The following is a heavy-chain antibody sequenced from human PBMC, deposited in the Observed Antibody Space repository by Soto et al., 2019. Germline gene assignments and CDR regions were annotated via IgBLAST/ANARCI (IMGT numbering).Heavy chain of an antibody. V-gene: IGHV1-3*01. CDR2: INAGNGNT. CDR3: ARDPLGYSSSHFFDQ. Sequence: GASVKVSCKASGYTFTSYAMHWVRQAPGQRLEWMGWINAGNGNTKYSQKFQGRVTITRDTSANTAYMELSSLRSEDTAVYFCARDPLGYSSSHFFDQWGQGTLVTVSS. D-gene: IGHD6-6*01. J-gene: IGHJ4*02. CDR1: GYTFTSYA.